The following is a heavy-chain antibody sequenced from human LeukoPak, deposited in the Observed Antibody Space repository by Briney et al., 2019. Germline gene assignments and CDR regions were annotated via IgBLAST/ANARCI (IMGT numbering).Heavy chain of an antibody. Sequence: GESLKISCKGSGYSFTSHWIGWLRQMPGKGLEWMGIIYPGDSETRYSPSFQGQVTISADKSISTAYLQWSSLKASDTAMYYCARRYYYDSSGYYLAHDAFDIWGQGTMVTVSS. D-gene: IGHD3-22*01. CDR3: ARRYYYDSSGYYLAHDAFDI. CDR2: IYPGDSET. J-gene: IGHJ3*02. CDR1: GYSFTSHW. V-gene: IGHV5-51*01.